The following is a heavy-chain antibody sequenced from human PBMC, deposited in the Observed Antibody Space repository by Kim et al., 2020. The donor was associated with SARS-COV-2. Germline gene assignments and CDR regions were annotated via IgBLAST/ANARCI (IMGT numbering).Heavy chain of an antibody. CDR1: GYTFTSYA. D-gene: IGHD3-9*01. V-gene: IGHV1-3*01. J-gene: IGHJ5*02. Sequence: ASVKVSCKASGYTFTSYAMHWVRQAPGQRLEWMGWINAGNGNTKYSQKFQGRVTITRDTSASTAYMELSSLRSEDTAVYYCARDWGDGVLRYSGCINWFDPWGQGTLVTVSS. CDR2: INAGNGNT. CDR3: ARDWGDGVLRYSGCINWFDP.